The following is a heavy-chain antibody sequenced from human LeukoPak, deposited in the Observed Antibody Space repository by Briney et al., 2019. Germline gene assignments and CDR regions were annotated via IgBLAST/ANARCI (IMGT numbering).Heavy chain of an antibody. CDR3: ARGSGGSCYSGVAY. CDR2: ISYDGSNK. CDR1: GFTFSSYA. D-gene: IGHD2-15*01. Sequence: GGSLRLSCAASGFTFSSYAMHWVRQAPGKGLEWVAVISYDGSNKYYADSVKGRFTISRDNSKNTLYLQMNSLRAEDTAVYYCARGSGGSCYSGVAYWGQGTLVTVSS. V-gene: IGHV3-30-3*01. J-gene: IGHJ4*02.